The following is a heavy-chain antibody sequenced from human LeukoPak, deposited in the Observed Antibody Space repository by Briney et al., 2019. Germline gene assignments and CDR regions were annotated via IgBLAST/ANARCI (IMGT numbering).Heavy chain of an antibody. Sequence: ASVTDSFKASGYTFTNYYMHWVRQAPGQGGEWMGIINPSGGSTSYAQKFQGRVTMTRDTTTSTVYMELSSLRSEDTAVYYCARGDPAYYFDYWGQGTLVTVSS. CDR1: GYTFTNYY. CDR3: ARGDPAYYFDY. CDR2: INPSGGST. D-gene: IGHD2-21*02. J-gene: IGHJ4*02. V-gene: IGHV1-46*01.